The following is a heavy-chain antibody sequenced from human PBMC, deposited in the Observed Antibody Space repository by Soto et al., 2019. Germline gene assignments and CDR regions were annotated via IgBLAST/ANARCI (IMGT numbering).Heavy chain of an antibody. CDR1: GFTFSSYG. V-gene: IGHV3-33*01. Sequence: PGGSLRLSCAASGFTFSSYGMHWVRQAPGKGLEWVAVIWYDGSNKYYADSVKGRFTISRDNSKNTLYLQMNSLRAEDTAVYYCARDLGYGSPDDYWGQGTLVTVSS. D-gene: IGHD6-13*01. CDR2: IWYDGSNK. J-gene: IGHJ4*02. CDR3: ARDLGYGSPDDY.